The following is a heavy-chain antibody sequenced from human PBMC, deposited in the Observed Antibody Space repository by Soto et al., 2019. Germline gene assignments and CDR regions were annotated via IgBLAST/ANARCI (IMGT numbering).Heavy chain of an antibody. V-gene: IGHV3-23*01. Sequence: EVQLLESGGGLVQPGGSLRLSCAASGFTFSSYAMSWVRQAPGKGLEWVSAISGSGGSTYYADSVKGRFTISRDNSKNTLYLQMNSLRAEDTAVDYCAKDSADPYDYIWGSYRYTADYWGQGTLVTVSS. CDR2: ISGSGGST. CDR1: GFTFSSYA. CDR3: AKDSADPYDYIWGSYRYTADY. J-gene: IGHJ4*02. D-gene: IGHD3-16*02.